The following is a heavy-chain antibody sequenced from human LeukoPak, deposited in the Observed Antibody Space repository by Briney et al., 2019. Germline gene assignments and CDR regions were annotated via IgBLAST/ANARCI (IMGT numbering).Heavy chain of an antibody. CDR1: AFTFSDYT. CDR3: ASEGAAGTGAFDI. D-gene: IGHD6-13*01. Sequence: GGSLRLSCAASAFTFSDYTMNWVRQAPGKGLEWVSSISRSSSNIYYADFVRGRFTVSRDNAKNSLFLQMNSLRVEDTAICYCASEGAAGTGAFDIWGQGTMLTVSS. J-gene: IGHJ3*02. V-gene: IGHV3-21*01. CDR2: ISRSSSNI.